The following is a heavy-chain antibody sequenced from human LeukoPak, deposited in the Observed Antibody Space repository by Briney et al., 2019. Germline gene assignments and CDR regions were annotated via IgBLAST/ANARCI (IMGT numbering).Heavy chain of an antibody. CDR1: GITLSSHA. V-gene: IGHV3-23*01. CDR2: FTGGGTT. CDR3: AREPRGAWYFDL. J-gene: IGHJ2*01. D-gene: IGHD3-10*01. Sequence: GGSLRLSCAASGITLSSHAMDWVRQAPGKGLEWVSAFTGGGTTYYADSVKGRFTVARDNSKNTLYLQMNSLRAEDTAIYYCAREPRGAWYFDLWGRGTLVTVSS.